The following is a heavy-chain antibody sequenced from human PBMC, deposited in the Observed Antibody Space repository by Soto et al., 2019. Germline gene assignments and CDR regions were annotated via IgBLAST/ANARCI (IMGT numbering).Heavy chain of an antibody. Sequence: SETLSLTCAVYGGSFSGYYWSWIRQPQRKGLEWIGEINHSGSTNYNPSLKSRVTISVDTSKNQFSLKLSSVTAAVTAVYYCATEFKDAFDIWGQGTMVTVSS. CDR1: GGSFSGYY. D-gene: IGHD3-10*01. J-gene: IGHJ3*02. CDR2: INHSGST. CDR3: ATEFKDAFDI. V-gene: IGHV4-34*01.